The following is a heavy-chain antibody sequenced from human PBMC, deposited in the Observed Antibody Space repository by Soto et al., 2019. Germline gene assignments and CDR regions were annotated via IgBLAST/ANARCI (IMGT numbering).Heavy chain of an antibody. Sequence: AAVKVSCKASGYAFTTYAIHWVRQAPGQRLEWMGWINAGNGDTKYSQRFQGRVTITRDKSASTAYMELSSLRSEDTAVYYCARDFGVVVIDYWGQGTLVTVSS. J-gene: IGHJ4*02. V-gene: IGHV1-3*01. CDR1: GYAFTTYA. CDR3: ARDFGVVVIDY. CDR2: INAGNGDT. D-gene: IGHD3-22*01.